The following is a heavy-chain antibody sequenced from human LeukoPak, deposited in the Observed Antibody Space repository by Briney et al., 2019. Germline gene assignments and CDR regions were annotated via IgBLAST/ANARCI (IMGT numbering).Heavy chain of an antibody. Sequence: SETLSLTCTVSGGSISSGDYYWSWIRQPPGKGLEWIGYIYYSGSTYYNPSLKSRVTISVDTSNNQFSLRLSSVTAADTAVYYCARDAIGTTGIPLFDPWGQGTLVTVSS. V-gene: IGHV4-30-4*01. J-gene: IGHJ5*02. CDR3: ARDAIGTTGIPLFDP. D-gene: IGHD1-14*01. CDR1: GGSISSGDYY. CDR2: IYYSGST.